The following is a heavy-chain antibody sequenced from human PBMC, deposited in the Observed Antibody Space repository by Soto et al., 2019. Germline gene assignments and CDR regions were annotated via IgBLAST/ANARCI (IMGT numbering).Heavy chain of an antibody. CDR2: ISSSSSTI. CDR3: ARDENLGSVAGDNSYFDY. J-gene: IGHJ4*02. D-gene: IGHD6-19*01. Sequence: GGSLRLSCAASGFTFSSYSMNWVRQAPGKGLEWVSYISSSSSTIYYADSVKGRFTISRDNAKNSLYLQMNSLRAEDTAVYYCARDENLGSVAGDNSYFDYWGQGTLVTVSS. CDR1: GFTFSSYS. V-gene: IGHV3-48*01.